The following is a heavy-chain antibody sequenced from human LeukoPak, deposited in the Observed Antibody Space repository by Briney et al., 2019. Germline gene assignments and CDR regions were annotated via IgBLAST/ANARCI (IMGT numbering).Heavy chain of an antibody. V-gene: IGHV4-39*01. CDR1: GGSMSSNTYY. Sequence: SETLSLTCTVSGGSMSSNTYYWGWIRPPPGKGPEWIGSIYYSGSTYYNPSLKSRVTISIDMSKNQFFLKLTSVTAADTAIYYCLRLYSGYDSDFDDWGQGTQATLSS. D-gene: IGHD5-12*01. CDR3: LRLYSGYDSDFDD. J-gene: IGHJ4*02. CDR2: IYYSGST.